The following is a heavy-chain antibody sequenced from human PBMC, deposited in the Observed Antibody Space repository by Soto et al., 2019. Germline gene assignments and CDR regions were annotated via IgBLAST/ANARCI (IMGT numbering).Heavy chain of an antibody. CDR1: GFTFSSYA. Sequence: PGGSLRLSCAASGFTFSSYAMSWVRQAPGKGLEWVAVITDDGGSKYYADSVKGRFTISRDNSKNTLYLQMNSLRAEDTAVYYCAKSGARRLIAAPILYWAQGTLVTVSS. CDR3: AKSGARRLIAAPILY. CDR2: ITDDGGSK. V-gene: IGHV3-30*18. D-gene: IGHD6-13*01. J-gene: IGHJ4*02.